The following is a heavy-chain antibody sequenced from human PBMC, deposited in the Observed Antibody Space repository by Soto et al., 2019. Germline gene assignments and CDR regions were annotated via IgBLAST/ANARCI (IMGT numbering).Heavy chain of an antibody. CDR3: ARVHHEWELLFGAFDI. J-gene: IGHJ3*02. Sequence: QVQLVQSGAEVKKPGSSVKVSCKASGGTFSSYAISWVRQAPGQGLEWMGGIIPIFGTANYAQKFQGRVTITADESTSTAYMELSSLRSEDTAVYYCARVHHEWELLFGAFDIWGQGTMFTVSS. CDR2: IIPIFGTA. V-gene: IGHV1-69*01. CDR1: GGTFSSYA. D-gene: IGHD1-26*01.